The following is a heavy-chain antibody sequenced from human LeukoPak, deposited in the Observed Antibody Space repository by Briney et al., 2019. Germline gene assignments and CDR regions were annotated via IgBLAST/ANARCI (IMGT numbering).Heavy chain of an antibody. CDR1: GYTLTELS. J-gene: IGHJ5*02. CDR2: FDPEDGET. D-gene: IGHD2-2*01. Sequence: GASVKVSCKVSGYTLTELSMHWVRQAPGKGLEWMGGFDPEDGETIYAQEFQGRVTMTEDTSTDTAYMELSSLRSEDTAVYYCATGGRYCSSTSCYLGWFDPWGQGTLVTVSS. V-gene: IGHV1-24*01. CDR3: ATGGRYCSSTSCYLGWFDP.